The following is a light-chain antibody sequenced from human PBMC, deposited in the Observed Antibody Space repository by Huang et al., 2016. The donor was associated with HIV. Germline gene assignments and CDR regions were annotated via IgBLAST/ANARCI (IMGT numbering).Light chain of an antibody. J-gene: IGKJ4*01. CDR2: GSS. CDR1: RSVSTN. V-gene: IGKV3-15*01. CDR3: HQYNNWLLS. Sequence: EIVMTQSPATLSVSLGERVTLSCRANRSVSTNLAWCQQRPGQAPRILIYGSSTRAPGSPARFSGSGSGTDFSLTISSLQSEDFALYYCHQYNNWLLSFGGGTRVDIE.